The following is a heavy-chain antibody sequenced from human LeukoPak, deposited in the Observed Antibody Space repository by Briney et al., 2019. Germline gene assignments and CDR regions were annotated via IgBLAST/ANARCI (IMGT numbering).Heavy chain of an antibody. CDR1: GGSISSYY. Sequence: LSLTCTVSGGSISSYYWSWIRQAPGKGLEWVSYISCTTSHTNYADSVKGRFTISRDNAENSVYLQMNSLRAEDTAVYYCARYMTTVTTFDYWGQGTLVTVSS. CDR2: ISCTTSHT. V-gene: IGHV3-11*06. J-gene: IGHJ4*02. CDR3: ARYMTTVTTFDY. D-gene: IGHD4-17*01.